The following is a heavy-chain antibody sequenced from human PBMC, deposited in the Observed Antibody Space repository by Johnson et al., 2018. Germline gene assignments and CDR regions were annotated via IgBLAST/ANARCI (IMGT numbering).Heavy chain of an antibody. CDR1: GFTFSDYY. CDR3: ARDLKSTGGTRDAFDI. Sequence: VQLVESGGGLVKXGGSXRLXCAASGFTFSDYYMSWIRQAPGKGLEWVSYISSSGSTIYYADPVKGRFPISRDNAKNSLYLQMNSLRAEDTAVYYCARDLKSTGGTRDAFDIWGQGTMVTVSS. J-gene: IGHJ3*02. CDR2: ISSSGSTI. D-gene: IGHD1-26*01. V-gene: IGHV3-11*04.